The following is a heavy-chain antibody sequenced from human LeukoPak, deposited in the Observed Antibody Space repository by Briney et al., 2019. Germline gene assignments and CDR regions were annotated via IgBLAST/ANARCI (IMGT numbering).Heavy chain of an antibody. D-gene: IGHD3-22*01. J-gene: IGHJ4*02. V-gene: IGHV4-59*02. CDR3: ARFTYYYDSSGYGLPRGFDY. CDR2: ISYAGGT. Sequence: SETLSLTCIVSDGSVTTDYWTWLRQSPGKGLESIGHISYAGGTYYTPSLASRVTISLDTSKNQFSLKLSSVTAADTAVYYCARFTYYYDSSGYGLPRGFDYWGQGTLVTVSS. CDR1: DGSVTTDY.